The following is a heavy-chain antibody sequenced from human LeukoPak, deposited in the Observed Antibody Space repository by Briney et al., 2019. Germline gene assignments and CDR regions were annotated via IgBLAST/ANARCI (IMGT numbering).Heavy chain of an antibody. J-gene: IGHJ4*02. CDR1: GFTFNNYG. CDR3: AREPYSYGFDY. V-gene: IGHV3-30*02. Sequence: GGSLRLSCAASGFTFNNYGMHWVRQAPGKGLEWVAFIRYNGNNQYYADSVKGRFTISRDNSKNTLYLQMNSLRAEDTAVYYCAREPYSYGFDYWGQGTLVTVSS. CDR2: IRYNGNNQ. D-gene: IGHD5-18*01.